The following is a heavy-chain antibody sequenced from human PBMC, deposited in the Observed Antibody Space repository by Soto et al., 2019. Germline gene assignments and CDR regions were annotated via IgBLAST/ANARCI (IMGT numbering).Heavy chain of an antibody. CDR2: INSDGTTT. Sequence: GSLRLSCAASGFTFSNTWMHWVRQAPGKGLVWVSHINSDGTTTTYADSVKGRFTISRDNAKNTVHLQMNSLRAEDTAVYYCATDGSYAQHVWGQGTTVTVSS. V-gene: IGHV3-74*01. D-gene: IGHD2-2*01. CDR1: GFTFSNTW. J-gene: IGHJ6*02. CDR3: ATDGSYAQHV.